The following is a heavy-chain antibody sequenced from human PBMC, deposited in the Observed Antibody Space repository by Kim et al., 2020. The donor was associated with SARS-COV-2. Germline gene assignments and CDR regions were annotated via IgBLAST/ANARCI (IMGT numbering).Heavy chain of an antibody. CDR3: ARALGIQLWSTYYGMDV. V-gene: IGHV3-53*01. J-gene: IGHJ6*02. D-gene: IGHD5-18*01. Sequence: KGRFTISRDNSKNTLYLQMNSLRAEDTAVYYCARALGIQLWSTYYGMDVWGQGTTVTVSS.